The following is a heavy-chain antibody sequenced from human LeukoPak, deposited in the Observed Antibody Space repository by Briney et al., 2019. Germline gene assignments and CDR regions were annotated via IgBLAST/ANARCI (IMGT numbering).Heavy chain of an antibody. CDR2: INPSGGST. D-gene: IGHD1-26*01. J-gene: IGHJ4*02. CDR3: ARTDSGSYHGLISAFPFDY. Sequence: GASVKVSCKASGYTFTSYYMHWVRQTPGQGLEWMGIINPSGGSTSYAQKFQGRVTMTRDMSTTTVYMELSRLRSEDTAVYYCARTDSGSYHGLISAFPFDYWGQGTLVTVSS. CDR1: GYTFTSYY. V-gene: IGHV1-46*01.